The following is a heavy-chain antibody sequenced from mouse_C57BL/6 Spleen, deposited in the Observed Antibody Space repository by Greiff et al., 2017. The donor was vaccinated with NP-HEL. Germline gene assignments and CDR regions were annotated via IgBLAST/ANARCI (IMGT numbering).Heavy chain of an antibody. CDR2: IDPSDSYT. CDR3: AKGTGHFDY. V-gene: IGHV1-50*01. CDR1: GYTFTSYW. Sequence: QDHVKQPGAELVKPGASVKLSCKASGYTFTSYWMQWVKQRPGQGLEWIGEIDPSDSYTNYNQKFKGKATLTVDTSSSTAYMQLSSLTSEDSAVYYCAKGTGHFDYWGQGTTLTVSS. J-gene: IGHJ2*01. D-gene: IGHD4-1*01.